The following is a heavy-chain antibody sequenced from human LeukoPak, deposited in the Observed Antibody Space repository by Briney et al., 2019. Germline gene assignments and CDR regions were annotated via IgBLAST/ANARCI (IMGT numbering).Heavy chain of an antibody. J-gene: IGHJ4*02. CDR2: MNPNSGNT. Sequence: ASVKVSCKASGYTFTSYDINWVRQATGQGLEWMGWMNPNSGNTGYAQKFQGRVTMTRDTSISTAYMELSRLRSDDTAVYYCAGYGSGSSETDYWGQGTLVTVSS. CDR1: GYTFTSYD. CDR3: AGYGSGSSETDY. V-gene: IGHV1-8*01. D-gene: IGHD3-10*01.